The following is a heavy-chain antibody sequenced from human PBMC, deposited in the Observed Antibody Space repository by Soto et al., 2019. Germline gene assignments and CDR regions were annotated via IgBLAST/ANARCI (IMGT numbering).Heavy chain of an antibody. CDR1: GFTFDEYA. D-gene: IGHD6-19*01. Sequence: GESLKISCAASGFTFDEYALTWVRQAPGKGLEWVANIKQDGSEKYYVDSVKGRFTISRDNAKNSLYLQMNSLRAEDTAVYYCAREGIAVAEPFDYWGQGTLVTVSS. CDR2: IKQDGSEK. CDR3: AREGIAVAEPFDY. J-gene: IGHJ4*02. V-gene: IGHV3-7*01.